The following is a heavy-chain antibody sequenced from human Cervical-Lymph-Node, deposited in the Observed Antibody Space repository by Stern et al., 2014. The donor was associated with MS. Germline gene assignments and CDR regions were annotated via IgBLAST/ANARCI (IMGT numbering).Heavy chain of an antibody. Sequence: EDQLEESGGGLVQPGGSLKVSCAASGFTFSASVIHWVRQAPGKGLEWVGRIRNKGKNYATAYAVSVKGRFTISRDDSKNTAYLHMSSLKVEDTAVYYCAPSSAIWGRGTMVTVSS. CDR3: APSSAI. CDR2: IRNKGKNYAT. J-gene: IGHJ3*02. V-gene: IGHV3-73*02. CDR1: GFTFSASV.